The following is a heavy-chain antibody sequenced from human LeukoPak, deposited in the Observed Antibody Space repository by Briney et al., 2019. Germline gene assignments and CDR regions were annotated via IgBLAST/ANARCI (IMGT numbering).Heavy chain of an antibody. Sequence: GRSLRLSCAVSGFTFSSYAMDWVCQAPGKGLEYVSAISSNGGSTSYANSVKGRFTISRDNSKNTLYLQMNSLRAEDTAVYYCAAKYCSGGSCYYWGQGTLVTVSS. CDR3: AAKYCSGGSCYY. J-gene: IGHJ4*02. CDR1: GFTFSSYA. D-gene: IGHD2-15*01. V-gene: IGHV3-64*01. CDR2: ISSNGGST.